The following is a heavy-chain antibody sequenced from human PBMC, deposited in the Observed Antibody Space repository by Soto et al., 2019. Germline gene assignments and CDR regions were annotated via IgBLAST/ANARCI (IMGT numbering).Heavy chain of an antibody. Sequence: QVHLQESGPGLVKPSETLSLTCSVPGDSINSDYWSWIRQPPGKGLEWLGYIHYTGATSYSPSLKRRVTILFDTSKNQSSLTMRSVSAADTAVYYCTRGDMRSATYYWGQGTLVTVSS. CDR2: IHYTGAT. D-gene: IGHD2-2*01. CDR1: GDSINSDY. V-gene: IGHV4-59*01. CDR3: TRGDMRSATYY. J-gene: IGHJ4*02.